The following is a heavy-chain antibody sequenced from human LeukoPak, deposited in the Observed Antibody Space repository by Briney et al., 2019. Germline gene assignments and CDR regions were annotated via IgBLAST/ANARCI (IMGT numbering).Heavy chain of an antibody. V-gene: IGHV3-33*01. CDR1: GFTFSSYG. D-gene: IGHD4-11*01. CDR2: IWYDGSNK. J-gene: IGHJ6*02. Sequence: GRSLRLSCAASGFTFSSYGMHWVRQAPGKGLEWVAVIWYDGSNKYYADSVKGRFTISRDNSKNTLYLQMNSLRAEDTAVYYCARGPYSNTPYYYGMDVWGQGTTVTVSS. CDR3: ARGPYSNTPYYYGMDV.